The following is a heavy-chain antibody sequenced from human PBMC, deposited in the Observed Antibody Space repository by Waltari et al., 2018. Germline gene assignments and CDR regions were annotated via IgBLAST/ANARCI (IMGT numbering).Heavy chain of an antibody. CDR3: ARRVGGSYYNWFDP. V-gene: IGHV1-69*01. CDR2: IIPIFGTA. J-gene: IGHJ5*02. CDR1: GGTFRIYA. D-gene: IGHD1-26*01. Sequence: QVQLVQSGAEVKKPGSSVKVSCKASGGTFRIYAISWVLQAPGQGLEWMRGIIPIFGTANYAQKFQGRVTITADESTSTAYMELSSLRSEDTAVYYCARRVGGSYYNWFDPWGQGTLVTVSS.